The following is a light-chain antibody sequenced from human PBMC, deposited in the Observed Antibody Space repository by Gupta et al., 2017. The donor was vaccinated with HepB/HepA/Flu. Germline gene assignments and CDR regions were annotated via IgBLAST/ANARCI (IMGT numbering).Light chain of an antibody. Sequence: EIVLTQSPATLSVSPGERATLSCRASQNIGAYLGWYQQKPGQPPRLPIYDSSNRATGIPARFSGSGSGTDFTLAISGLEPEDFAVYYCQQRSDWPLTFGGGTKVEIK. CDR1: QNIGAY. J-gene: IGKJ4*01. CDR3: QQRSDWPLT. V-gene: IGKV3-11*01. CDR2: DSS.